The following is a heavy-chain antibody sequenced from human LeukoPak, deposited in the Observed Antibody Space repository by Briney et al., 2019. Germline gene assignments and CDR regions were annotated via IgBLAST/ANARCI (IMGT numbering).Heavy chain of an antibody. CDR3: AKSYCSGGSCYSDLPYYFDF. J-gene: IGHJ4*02. Sequence: GWSLRLSCAASGFTFSTYAMTWLSQTPGKRLEWASAISGYGRTTYFADFVKGRLTVSRDNSKNTLYLQMNSLRAEDTAVYYCAKSYCSGGSCYSDLPYYFDFWGQGTPVTVSS. CDR2: ISGYGRTT. D-gene: IGHD2-15*01. V-gene: IGHV3-23*01. CDR1: GFTFSTYA.